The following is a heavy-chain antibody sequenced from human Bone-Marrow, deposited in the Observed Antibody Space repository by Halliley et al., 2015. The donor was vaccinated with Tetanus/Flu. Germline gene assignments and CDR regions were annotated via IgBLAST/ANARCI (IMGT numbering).Heavy chain of an antibody. D-gene: IGHD2-15*01. J-gene: IGHJ4*02. Sequence: SLRLSCAASGFTFNNFDINWVRQAPGKGLEWVSSIRPSGSYIYYADSVKGRFTISRDNAKITLYLQMNSLRAEDTALYYCARYYSGFDYWGQGTLVTVSS. CDR2: IRPSGSYI. CDR3: ARYYSGFDY. V-gene: IGHV3-21*01. CDR1: GFTFNNFD.